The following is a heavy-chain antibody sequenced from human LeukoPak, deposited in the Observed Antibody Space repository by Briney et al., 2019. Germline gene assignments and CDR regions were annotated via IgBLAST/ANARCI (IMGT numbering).Heavy chain of an antibody. CDR3: AKNRIDYQGGYYFDY. Sequence: QSGGSLRLSCAASGFTFSSYAMSWVRQAPGEGLEWVSAISGSGGSTYYADSVKGRFTISRDNSKNTLYLQMNSLRAEDTAVYYCAKNRIDYQGGYYFDYWGQGTLVTVSS. CDR1: GFTFSSYA. CDR2: ISGSGGST. V-gene: IGHV3-23*01. D-gene: IGHD4-11*01. J-gene: IGHJ4*02.